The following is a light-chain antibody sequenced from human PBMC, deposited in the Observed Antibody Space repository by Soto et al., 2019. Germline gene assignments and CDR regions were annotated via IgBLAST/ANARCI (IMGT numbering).Light chain of an antibody. V-gene: IGLV2-14*01. Sequence: QSLLTQPASLSGSPGQPIPLSCTGTRRDVGGYNYVSWYQQHPGKAPKLMIYDVSNRPSGVSNRFSGSKSGNTASLTISGLQAEDEADYYCSSYTSSSTPYVFGTGTKVTVL. CDR1: RRDVGGYNY. CDR2: DVS. J-gene: IGLJ1*01. CDR3: SSYTSSSTPYV.